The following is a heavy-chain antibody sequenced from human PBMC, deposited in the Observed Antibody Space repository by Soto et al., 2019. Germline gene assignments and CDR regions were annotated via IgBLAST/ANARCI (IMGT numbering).Heavy chain of an antibody. CDR3: ARLPTHYYDYGMDV. CDR1: GYTFTSYG. V-gene: IGHV1-18*01. J-gene: IGHJ6*02. CDR2: ISAYNGNT. Sequence: QVQLVQSGAEVKKPGASVKVSCKSSGYTFTSYGISWVRQAPGQGLEWMGWISAYNGNTNYAQKLQGRVTMTTDTSTRIAYIELMSLRSDDTALYYCARLPTHYYDYGMDVWGQGTTVTGSS.